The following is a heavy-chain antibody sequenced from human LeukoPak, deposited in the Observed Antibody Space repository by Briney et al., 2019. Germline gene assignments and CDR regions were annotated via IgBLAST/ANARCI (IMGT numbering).Heavy chain of an antibody. V-gene: IGHV3-23*01. CDR3: ATKSVILLGFGEGLDAFDI. Sequence: PGGSLRLSCAASGFTFSSYAMSWVRQAAGKVLEWVSAIRGSGGSTFYADSVTGRFSISRDNSKNTLYLQMNSLRAEDTAVYYCATKSVILLGFGEGLDAFDIWGQGTMVTVSS. CDR1: GFTFSSYA. CDR2: IRGSGGST. J-gene: IGHJ3*02. D-gene: IGHD3-10*01.